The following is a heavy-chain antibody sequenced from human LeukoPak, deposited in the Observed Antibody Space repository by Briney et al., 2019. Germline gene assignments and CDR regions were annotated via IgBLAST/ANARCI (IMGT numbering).Heavy chain of an antibody. J-gene: IGHJ6*03. D-gene: IGHD5-24*01. V-gene: IGHV4-39*07. CDR3: ARACRDGYNNHKTLFDYYYYYYMDV. CDR2: IYYSGST. Sequence: SETLSLTCTVSGGSISSSSYYWGWIRQPPGKGLEWIGSIYYSGSTYYNPSLKSRVTISVDTSKNQFSLKLSSVTAADTAVYYCARACRDGYNNHKTLFDYYYYYYMDVWGKGTTVTVSS. CDR1: GGSISSSSYY.